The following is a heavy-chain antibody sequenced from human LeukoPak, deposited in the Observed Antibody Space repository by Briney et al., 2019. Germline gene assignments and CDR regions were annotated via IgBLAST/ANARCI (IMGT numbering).Heavy chain of an antibody. CDR2: INHSGST. CDR1: GGSFTDYF. V-gene: IGHV4-34*01. CDR3: AKTKWLPYFDY. J-gene: IGHJ4*02. Sequence: PSETLSLTCAVYGGSFTDYFWSWIRQAPGKGLEWIGRINHSGSTNYQPSLRTRVTISVDTSKNQFSLKLTSVTAADTAVYYCAKTKWLPYFDYWGQGTLVTVSS. D-gene: IGHD5-24*01.